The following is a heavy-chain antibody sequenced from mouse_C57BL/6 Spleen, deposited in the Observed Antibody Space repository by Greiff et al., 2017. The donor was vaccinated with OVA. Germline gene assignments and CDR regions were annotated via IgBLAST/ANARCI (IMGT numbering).Heavy chain of an antibody. V-gene: IGHV1-69*01. J-gene: IGHJ4*01. CDR1: GYTFTSYW. Sequence: VQLQQPGAELVMPGASVKLSCKASGYTFTSYWMHWVKQRPGQGLEWIGEIDPSDSYTNYNQKFKGKSTLTVDKSSSTAYMQLSSLTSEDSAVYYCARWEGSSSCAMDYWGKGTTVTVSS. D-gene: IGHD1-1*01. CDR2: IDPSDSYT. CDR3: ARWEGSSSCAMDY.